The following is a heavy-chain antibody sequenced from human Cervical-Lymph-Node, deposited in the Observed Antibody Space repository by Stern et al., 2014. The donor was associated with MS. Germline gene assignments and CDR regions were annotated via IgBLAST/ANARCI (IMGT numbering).Heavy chain of an antibody. CDR1: GGSTSSYY. CDR3: ARGYTTSSGRPDY. CDR2: ISSSGGT. J-gene: IGHJ4*02. D-gene: IGHD6-6*01. V-gene: IGHV4-59*08. Sequence: DQLVESGPGLVKPSETLSLTCTVSGGSTSSYYWSWIRQPPGKGLEWIGYISSSGGTKYNPSLKSRVTISVDTSKNQFSLNLSSVTAADTAVYYCARGYTTSSGRPDYWGQGTLVTVSS.